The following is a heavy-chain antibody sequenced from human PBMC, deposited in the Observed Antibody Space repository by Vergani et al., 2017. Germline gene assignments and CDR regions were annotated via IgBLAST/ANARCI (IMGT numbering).Heavy chain of an antibody. V-gene: IGHV4-39*01. CDR3: ARGNCGVNCPKYNWLAP. CDR2: IYYSGST. CDR1: GASIRSSNYY. Sequence: QLQLQESGPGLVKPSATLSLPFSVSGASIRSSNYYWGWIRHPPGKGLEWIASIYYSGSTYYNPFLKSRVTISVDTSKNQLSLRLSSVTAADTAVYYCARGNCGVNCPKYNWLAPWGRGILVTVSS. D-gene: IGHD2-21*01. J-gene: IGHJ5*02.